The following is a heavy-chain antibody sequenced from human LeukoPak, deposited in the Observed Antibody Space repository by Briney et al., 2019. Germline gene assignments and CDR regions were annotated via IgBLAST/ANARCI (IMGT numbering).Heavy chain of an antibody. Sequence: GGSLRLSCAASGFTFTSHGMHWVRQAPGKGLGWVAFTRNDGNNKYYADSVKGRLTISRDNSKNTLSLQMNSLRTEDTAVYYCARDRDWAFDYWGQGILVTVSS. D-gene: IGHD2-21*01. CDR1: GFTFTSHG. V-gene: IGHV3-30*02. CDR3: ARDRDWAFDY. CDR2: TRNDGNNK. J-gene: IGHJ4*02.